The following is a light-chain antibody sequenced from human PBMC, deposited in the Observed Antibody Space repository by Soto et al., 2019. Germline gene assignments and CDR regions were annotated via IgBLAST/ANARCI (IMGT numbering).Light chain of an antibody. CDR1: QSVRAY. CDR3: QQRSSWPLT. V-gene: IGKV3-11*01. Sequence: IVLTQSPDTLSLPPGERATLSCRASQSVRAYLAWYQQKPGQAPRLLIYDASNRATGIPARFSGSGSGTDFTLTISSLEPEDFAVYYCQQRSSWPLTFGGGTKVDIK. CDR2: DAS. J-gene: IGKJ4*01.